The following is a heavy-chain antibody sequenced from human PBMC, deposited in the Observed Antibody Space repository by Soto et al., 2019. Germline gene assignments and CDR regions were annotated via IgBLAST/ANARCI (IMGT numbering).Heavy chain of an antibody. Sequence: QVQLVESGGGVVQPGRSLRLSCAASGFTFSSYGMHWVRQAPGKGLEWVAVISYDGSNKYYADSVKGRFTISRDNSKNTLYLQMNSLRPEDTAVYYCAKDRARYCGGGSCYSIFDYWRQGTLVTVSS. CDR1: GFTFSSYG. CDR2: ISYDGSNK. V-gene: IGHV3-30*18. CDR3: AKDRARYCGGGSCYSIFDY. J-gene: IGHJ4*02. D-gene: IGHD2-15*01.